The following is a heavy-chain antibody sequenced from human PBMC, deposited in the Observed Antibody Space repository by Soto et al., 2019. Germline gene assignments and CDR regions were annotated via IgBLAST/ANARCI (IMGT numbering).Heavy chain of an antibody. CDR2: INHSGST. Sequence: QVQLQQWGAGLLKPSETLSLTCAVYGGSFNGYYWSWIRQPPGKGLEWIGEINHSGSTNYNPSLKSRVTISVDTSKNQFSLKLSSVSAADTAVYYCASRGYSSGWHRGFYFDYWGQGTLVTVS. CDR3: ASRGYSSGWHRGFYFDY. D-gene: IGHD6-19*01. V-gene: IGHV4-34*01. J-gene: IGHJ4*02. CDR1: GGSFNGYY.